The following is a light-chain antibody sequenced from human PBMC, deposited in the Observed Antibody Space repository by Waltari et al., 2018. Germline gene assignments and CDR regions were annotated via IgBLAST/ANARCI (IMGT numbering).Light chain of an antibody. CDR2: QDS. J-gene: IGLJ1*01. V-gene: IGLV3-1*01. CDR3: QAWDSSTYV. CDR1: KLGDKY. Sequence: SYELTQPPSVSVSPGQTASITCSGDKLGDKYACWYQQKPGQSPCLGSYQDSNRPSGIPERFSGSNSGNTATLTISGTQAMDEADYYCQAWDSSTYVFGTGTKVTVL.